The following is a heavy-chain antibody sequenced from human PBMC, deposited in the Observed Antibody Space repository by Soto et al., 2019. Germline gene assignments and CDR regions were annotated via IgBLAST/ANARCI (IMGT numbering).Heavy chain of an antibody. CDR3: ASLSPYDSIHSYDFDI. Sequence: KPWASVKVSCKASGGTFSSYAISWVRQAPGQGLEWMGGIIPIFGTANYAQKFQGRVTITADKSTSTAYMELSSLRSEDTAVYYCASLSPYDSIHSYDFDIWGQGTMVTVSS. CDR1: GGTFSSYA. CDR2: IIPIFGTA. J-gene: IGHJ3*02. V-gene: IGHV1-69*06. D-gene: IGHD3-22*01.